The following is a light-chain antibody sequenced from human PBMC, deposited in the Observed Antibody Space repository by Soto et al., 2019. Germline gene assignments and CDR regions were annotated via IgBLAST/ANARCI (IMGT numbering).Light chain of an antibody. CDR2: QAS. Sequence: GNRVTISCRASQGISRWLAWYQQKPGKAPTRLIYQASSMESGVPSRFSGSGSGKEFPLTISMLPHDYAANYCCQQYSNSLSFGQGTKVDIK. J-gene: IGKJ1*01. CDR3: QQYSNSLS. CDR1: QGISRW. V-gene: IGKV1-5*01.